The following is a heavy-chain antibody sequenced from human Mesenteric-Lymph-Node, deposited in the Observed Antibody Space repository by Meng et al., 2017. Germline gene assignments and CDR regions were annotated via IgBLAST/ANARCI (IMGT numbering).Heavy chain of an antibody. D-gene: IGHD2/OR15-2a*01. CDR1: GGPISSGGYD. CDR2: INHSGST. J-gene: IGHJ5*02. CDR3: ARDGDHSNNWSFWFDP. V-gene: IGHV4-31*03. Sequence: QRLLQGSGHGLGVPSPTLSLTCTYYGGPISSGGYDWSWIRQHPGKGLEWIGEINHSGSTNYNPSLKSRVTISVDTSKNQFSLKLSSVTAADTAVYYCARDGDHSNNWSFWFDPWGQGTLVTVSS.